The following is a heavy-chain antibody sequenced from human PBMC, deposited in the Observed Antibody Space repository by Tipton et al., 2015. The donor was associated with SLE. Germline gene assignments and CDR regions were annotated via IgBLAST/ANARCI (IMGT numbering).Heavy chain of an antibody. V-gene: IGHV4-59*08. CDR2: IYYREGT. Sequence: TLSLTCTVSGDSINSYYWSWIRQPPGEGLEWIGYIYYREGTNYSPSLKSRVTISLDASKTQLSLKLSSVTAADTAVYYCARHHGSGWLYGLDVWGQGTTVTVSS. CDR3: ARHHGSGWLYGLDV. CDR1: GDSINSYY. D-gene: IGHD6-19*01. J-gene: IGHJ6*02.